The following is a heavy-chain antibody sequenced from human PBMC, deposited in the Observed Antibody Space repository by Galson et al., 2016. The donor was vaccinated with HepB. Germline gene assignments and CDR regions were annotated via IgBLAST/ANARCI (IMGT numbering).Heavy chain of an antibody. CDR1: GGSISSGDYY. D-gene: IGHD5-18*01. V-gene: IGHV4-30-4*08. CDR2: IYYSGST. J-gene: IGHJ4*02. Sequence: TLSLTCTVSGGSISSGDYYWAWIRQPPGKGLEWIGYIYYSGSTEYNESLKSRISMSVDTSKNQFSLKLTSVTAADTAVYYCAREDTSMVAIDSWGQGSLVTVSS. CDR3: AREDTSMVAIDS.